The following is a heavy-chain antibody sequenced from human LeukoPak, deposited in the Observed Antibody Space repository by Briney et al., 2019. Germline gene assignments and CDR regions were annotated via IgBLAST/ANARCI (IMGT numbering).Heavy chain of an antibody. V-gene: IGHV3-23*01. D-gene: IGHD6-13*01. CDR2: ISGSGLSP. CDR3: AKGSQSSSWNFDY. J-gene: IGHJ4*02. CDR1: GFTFSSYA. Sequence: GGSLRLSCAASGFTFSSYAMHWVRRAPGKGLEWVSAISGSGLSPYNAGAVKGRFTISRDNSKNTLYLQMNSLRAEDTAVYYCAKGSQSSSWNFDYWGQGTLVTVSS.